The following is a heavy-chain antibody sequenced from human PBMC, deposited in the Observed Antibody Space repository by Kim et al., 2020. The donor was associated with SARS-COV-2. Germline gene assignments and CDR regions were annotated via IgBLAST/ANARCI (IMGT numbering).Heavy chain of an antibody. V-gene: IGHV4-59*01. CDR1: GGSNNAYY. Sequence: SETLSLTCTVSGGSNNAYYWTWIRQPPGKGLEWIGYIYNTGSTNYNPSLKSRVTISGDTSRNQFSLKLSSVTTADTAVYYCARGDYNSDWHYFDYWAREPWSPSPQ. J-gene: IGHJ4*02. CDR2: IYNTGST. CDR3: ARGDYNSDWHYFDY. D-gene: IGHD6-19*01.